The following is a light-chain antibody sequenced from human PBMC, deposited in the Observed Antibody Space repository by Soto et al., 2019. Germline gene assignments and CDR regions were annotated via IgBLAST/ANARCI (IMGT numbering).Light chain of an antibody. CDR2: DVS. CDR1: SSDVGGYNY. Sequence: SALTQPASVSGSPGQSITISCTGTSSDVGGYNYVSWYQHHPGKAPKLMIYDVSNRPSGVPNRFSGSKSGNTASLTISGPQPEDEADYYCSSYTTSNTRQIVFGTGTKVTVL. V-gene: IGLV2-14*03. J-gene: IGLJ1*01. CDR3: SSYTTSNTRQIV.